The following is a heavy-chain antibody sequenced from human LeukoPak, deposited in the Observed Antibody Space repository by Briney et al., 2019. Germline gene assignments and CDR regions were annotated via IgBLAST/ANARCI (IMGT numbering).Heavy chain of an antibody. Sequence: PSETLSLTCTVSGGSISSYYWSWIRQPPGKGLEWIGYIYYSGSTNYNPSLKSRVTISVDTSKNQFSLKLSSVTAADTAVYYCARALYYYGSGSSLPFDPWGQGTLVTVSS. CDR1: GGSISSYY. J-gene: IGHJ5*02. CDR3: ARALYYYGSGSSLPFDP. V-gene: IGHV4-59*01. CDR2: IYYSGST. D-gene: IGHD3-10*01.